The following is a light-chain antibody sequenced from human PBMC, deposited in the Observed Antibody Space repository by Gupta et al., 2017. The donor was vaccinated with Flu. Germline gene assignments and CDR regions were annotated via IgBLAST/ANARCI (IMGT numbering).Light chain of an antibody. V-gene: IGKV3-20*01. CDR2: DAS. Sequence: ERATLSCSASRVVSSSYLAWYQQRPGQAPRLLIYDASSRATGIPYRFSGSGSETDFTLTISRLEPEDFAVYYCHQYGSSPPTFGQGTKVEIK. CDR1: RVVSSSY. J-gene: IGKJ1*01. CDR3: HQYGSSPPT.